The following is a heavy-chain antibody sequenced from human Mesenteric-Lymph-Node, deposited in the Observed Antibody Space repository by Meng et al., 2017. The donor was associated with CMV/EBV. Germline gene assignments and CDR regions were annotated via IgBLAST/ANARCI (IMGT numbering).Heavy chain of an antibody. CDR3: ARDRGGWTVTIHGGYGMDV. V-gene: IGHV3-30*04. CDR1: GFTFSSYA. CDR2: ISYDGSNK. Sequence: GESLKISCAASGFTFSSYAMHWVRQAPGKGLEWVAVISYDGSNKYYADSVKGRFTISRDNSKNTLYLQMNSLRAEDTAVYYCARDRGGWTVTIHGGYGMDVWGQGTTVTVSS. J-gene: IGHJ6*02. D-gene: IGHD4-11*01.